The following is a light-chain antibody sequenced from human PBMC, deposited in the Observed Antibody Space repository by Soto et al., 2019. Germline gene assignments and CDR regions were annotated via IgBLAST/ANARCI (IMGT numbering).Light chain of an antibody. CDR1: QSVSTN. CDR2: DAS. CDR3: QQRSDWLPLT. Sequence: EVVLTQSAATLSLSPGERATLSCRASQSVSTNLAWYQQKPGQPPRLLIYDASKRATDIPPRFSGSGSGTDFTLTISSLEPEDFAVYYCQQRSDWLPLTFGGGTKVEIK. J-gene: IGKJ4*01. V-gene: IGKV3-11*01.